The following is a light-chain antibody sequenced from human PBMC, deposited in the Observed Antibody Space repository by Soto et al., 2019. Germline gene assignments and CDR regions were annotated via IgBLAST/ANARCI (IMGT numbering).Light chain of an antibody. CDR2: GAS. CDR3: QQYGSSGT. J-gene: IGKJ1*01. Sequence: EIVMTQSPATLSVSPGARATLSCRASQSVSSNFAWFQQKPGQAPRLLIYGASSRATGIPDRFSGSGSGTDFTLTISRLEPEDFAVYYCQQYGSSGTFGQGTKVDI. V-gene: IGKV3-20*01. CDR1: QSVSSN.